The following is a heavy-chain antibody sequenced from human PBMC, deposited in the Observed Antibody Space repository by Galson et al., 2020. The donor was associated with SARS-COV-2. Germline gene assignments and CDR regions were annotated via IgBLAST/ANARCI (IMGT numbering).Heavy chain of an antibody. CDR3: ARAKGDYYDSSGYYTLDYAFNI. CDR2: VIPMLALA. J-gene: IGHJ3*02. CDR1: GGPFSNYT. Sequence: SVKVSCKASGGPFSNYTISWVRQAPGQGLEWMGRVIPMLALANYAQKFQARVTITADKSTNTAYMELSSLRSEDTAVYYCARAKGDYYDSSGYYTLDYAFNIWGQGTMVTGSS. V-gene: IGHV1-69*02. D-gene: IGHD3-22*01.